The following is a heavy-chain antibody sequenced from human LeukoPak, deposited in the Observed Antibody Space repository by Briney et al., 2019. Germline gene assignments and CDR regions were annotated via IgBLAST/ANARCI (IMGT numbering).Heavy chain of an antibody. CDR2: IWYDGSNK. CDR1: GFTFSSYG. V-gene: IGHV3-33*01. D-gene: IGHD3-22*01. CDR3: ARDRAVVVIPANDAFDI. J-gene: IGHJ3*02. Sequence: GGSLRLSCAASGFTFSSYGMHWVRQAPGKGLEWVAVIWYDGSNKYYAYSVKGRFTISRDNSKNTLYLQMNSLRAEDTAVYYCARDRAVVVIPANDAFDIWGQGTMVTVSS.